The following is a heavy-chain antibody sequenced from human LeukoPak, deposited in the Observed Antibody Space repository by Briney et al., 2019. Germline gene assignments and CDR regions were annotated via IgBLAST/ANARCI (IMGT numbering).Heavy chain of an antibody. CDR3: ARDSRLAGDWFDP. D-gene: IGHD5/OR15-5a*01. CDR1: GFTLSSYE. V-gene: IGHV3-48*03. CDR2: ISNSGNYI. J-gene: IGHJ5*02. Sequence: GGSLRLSCTASGFTLSSYEMNWVRQAPGKGLERVSYISNSGNYISYADSVKGRFTVSRDIAKNSLYLQMNSLRAEDTAVYYCARDSRLAGDWFDPWGQGTLVTVSS.